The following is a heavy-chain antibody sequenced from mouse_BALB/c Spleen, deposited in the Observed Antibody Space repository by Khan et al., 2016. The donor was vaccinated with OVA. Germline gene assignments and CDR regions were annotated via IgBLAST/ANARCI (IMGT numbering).Heavy chain of an antibody. J-gene: IGHJ2*01. CDR2: ISYSGVT. D-gene: IGHD1-1*01. CDR1: GYSITSGYA. Sequence: VQLEESGPGLVKPSQSLSLTCTVTGYSITSGYAWNWIRQFPGNKLEWMGYISYSGVTSYTPSLKSRISITRDTSKNQFFLQLNSVTTEDTATYDCARGNYYGYYCDYWGQGTTLTVSS. V-gene: IGHV3-2*02. CDR3: ARGNYYGYYCDY.